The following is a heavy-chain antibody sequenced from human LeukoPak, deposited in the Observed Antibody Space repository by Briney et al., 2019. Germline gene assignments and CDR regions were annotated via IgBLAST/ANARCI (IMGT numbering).Heavy chain of an antibody. J-gene: IGHJ4*02. V-gene: IGHV4-39*01. CDR2: IYYSGST. Sequence: SETLSLTCTVSGGSISSSSYYWGWIRQPPGKGLEWIGSIYYSGSTYYNPSLKSRVTISVDRSKNQVSLKLSSVTAADTAVYYCARRPEMYSGSYFDYWGQGTLVTVSS. D-gene: IGHD1-26*01. CDR3: ARRPEMYSGSYFDY. CDR1: GGSISSSSYY.